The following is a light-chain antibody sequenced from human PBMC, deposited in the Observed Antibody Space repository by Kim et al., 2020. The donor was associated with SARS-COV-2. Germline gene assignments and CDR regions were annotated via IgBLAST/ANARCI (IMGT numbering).Light chain of an antibody. V-gene: IGLV2-8*01. Sequence: QSVTISCTGTSSDVGDYNYVSWYQQHPGKAPKLMIYEVSERPSGVPDRFSGSKSGNTAYLTVSGLQAEDEADYYCSSYAGSNNLGVFGTGTKVTVL. CDR2: EVS. CDR3: SSYAGSNNLGV. CDR1: SSDVGDYNY. J-gene: IGLJ1*01.